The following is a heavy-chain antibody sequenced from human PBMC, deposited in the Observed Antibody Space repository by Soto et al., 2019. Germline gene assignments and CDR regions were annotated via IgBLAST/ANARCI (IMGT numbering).Heavy chain of an antibody. D-gene: IGHD5-12*01. CDR1: GGTFSSYA. CDR2: IIPIFGTA. J-gene: IGHJ6*02. V-gene: IGHV1-69*13. Sequence: ASVKVSCKASGGTFSSYAISWVRQAPGQGLEWMGGIIPIFGTANYAQKFQGRVTITADESTSTAYMELSSLRSEDTAVYYCARRARAATINYYYGMDVWGQGTTVTVSS. CDR3: ARRARAATINYYYGMDV.